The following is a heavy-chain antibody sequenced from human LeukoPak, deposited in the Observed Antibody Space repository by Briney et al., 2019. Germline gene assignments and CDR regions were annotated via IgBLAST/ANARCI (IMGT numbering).Heavy chain of an antibody. Sequence: SETLSLTCTVSGGSISGYYWSWIRQPPGKGLEWIGYIYYGGSTNYNPSLKSRVTISVDSSKNQFSLKLSSVTAADTAVYYCARGATLSDSWGQGTLVTVSS. J-gene: IGHJ4*02. D-gene: IGHD1-26*01. CDR3: ARGATLSDS. CDR1: GGSISGYY. CDR2: IYYGGST. V-gene: IGHV4-59*01.